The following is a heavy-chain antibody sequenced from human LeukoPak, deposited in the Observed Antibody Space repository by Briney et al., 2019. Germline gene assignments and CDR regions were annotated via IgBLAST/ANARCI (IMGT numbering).Heavy chain of an antibody. V-gene: IGHV4-61*02. D-gene: IGHD3-16*01. J-gene: IGHJ4*02. CDR1: GGSISSGSYY. Sequence: SETLSLTCTVSGGSISSGSYYWTWIRQPAGKGLEWIGRIYTSGSTNYNPSLKSRVTISVDTSKNQFSLKLSSVTAADTAVYYCAGGAYHDYDEALPLDYWGQGTLVTVSS. CDR3: AGGAYHDYDEALPLDY. CDR2: IYTSGST.